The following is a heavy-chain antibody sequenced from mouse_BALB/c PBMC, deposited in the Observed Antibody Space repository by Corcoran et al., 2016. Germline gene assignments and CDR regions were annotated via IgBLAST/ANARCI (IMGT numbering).Heavy chain of an antibody. CDR2: INPYNGAT. Sequence: EVQLQQSGPELVKPGTSVKISCKASGYSFTGYYMHWVKQSHGKSLEWIGRINPYNGATSYNQNFKDKASLTVDKSSSTAYMELHSLTSEDSAVYYCAREGDYPFAYWGQGTLVNVSA. V-gene: IGHV1-26*01. CDR1: GYSFTGYY. CDR3: AREGDYPFAY. D-gene: IGHD2-4*01. J-gene: IGHJ3*01.